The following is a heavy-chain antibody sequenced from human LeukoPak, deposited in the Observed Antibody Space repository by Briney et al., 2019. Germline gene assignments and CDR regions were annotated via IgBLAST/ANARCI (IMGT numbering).Heavy chain of an antibody. Sequence: SETLSLTCTVSGGSISSSSYYWRWIRQPPGKGLEWIGEINHSGSTNYNPSLKSRVTISVDTSKNQFSLKLSSVTAADTAVYYCARDTSGYQLLWRNYYYYYMDVWGKGTTVTVSS. V-gene: IGHV4-39*07. J-gene: IGHJ6*03. CDR3: ARDTSGYQLLWRNYYYYYMDV. CDR2: INHSGST. CDR1: GGSISSSSYY. D-gene: IGHD2-2*01.